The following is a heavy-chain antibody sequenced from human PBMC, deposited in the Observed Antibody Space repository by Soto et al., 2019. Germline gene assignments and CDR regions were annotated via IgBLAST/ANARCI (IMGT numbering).Heavy chain of an antibody. V-gene: IGHV3-9*01. Sequence: DVRLVESGGGLVQPGRSLRLSCAASGFTFDDYAMHWVRQAPGKGLEWVSGISWNSGSIGYADSVKGRFTISRDNAKNSLYLQMNSLRAEDTALYYCAKAAYSSGWSNWFDPWGQGTLVTVSS. CDR1: GFTFDDYA. CDR3: AKAAYSSGWSNWFDP. CDR2: ISWNSGSI. J-gene: IGHJ5*02. D-gene: IGHD6-19*01.